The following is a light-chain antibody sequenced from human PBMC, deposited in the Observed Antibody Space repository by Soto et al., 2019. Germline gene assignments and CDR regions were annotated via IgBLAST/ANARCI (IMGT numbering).Light chain of an antibody. CDR1: QGIRTD. CDR3: LQDYNFPRT. Sequence: AIQMTQSPSSLSASVGDRVNITCRASQGIRTDLGWYQQKPGQAPSLLIYAASNLQSGVPSRFSGSGSGTDFTLTISSLQPEDFATYYCLQDYNFPRTFGGGTKVDIK. J-gene: IGKJ4*01. CDR2: AAS. V-gene: IGKV1-6*01.